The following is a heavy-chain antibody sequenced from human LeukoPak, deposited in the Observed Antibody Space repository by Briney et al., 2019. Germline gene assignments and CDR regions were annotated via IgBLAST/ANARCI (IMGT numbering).Heavy chain of an antibody. CDR2: IIPIFGTA. D-gene: IGHD5-24*01. Sequence: ASVKASCKASGGTFSSYAISWVRQAPGQGLEWMGGIIPIFGTANYAQKFQGRVTITTDESTSTAYMELSSLRSEDTAVYYCARGDGYNYFDYWGQGTLVTVSS. CDR1: GGTFSSYA. J-gene: IGHJ4*02. V-gene: IGHV1-69*05. CDR3: ARGDGYNYFDY.